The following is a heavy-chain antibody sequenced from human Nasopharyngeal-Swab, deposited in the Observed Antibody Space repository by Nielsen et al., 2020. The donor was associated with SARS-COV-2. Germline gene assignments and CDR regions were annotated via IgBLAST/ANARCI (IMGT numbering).Heavy chain of an antibody. CDR1: GFAFISYA. J-gene: IGHJ6*03. CDR2: ISYDRSNK. CDR3: AKPYYYDSSGYYLDV. V-gene: IGHV3-30*18. D-gene: IGHD3-22*01. Sequence: GESLKISCAASGFAFISYAMHWVRQAPGKGLEWVAVISYDRSNKYYADSVKGRFTISRDNSKNTLYLQMNSLRAEDTAVYYCAKPYYYDSSGYYLDVWGKGTTVTVSS.